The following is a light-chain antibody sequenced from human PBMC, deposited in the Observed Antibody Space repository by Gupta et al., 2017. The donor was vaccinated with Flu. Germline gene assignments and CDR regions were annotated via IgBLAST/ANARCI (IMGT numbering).Light chain of an antibody. Sequence: RAASVGDRVIITCRASQTISNALGWYQQKPGKAPKSLIYGASSLQNGVPSRFSGSGSGTDFTLTISSLQPEDIGTYYCRQYKSYPITFGQGTRLEI. CDR3: RQYKSYPIT. CDR1: QTISNA. CDR2: GAS. V-gene: IGKV1D-16*01. J-gene: IGKJ5*01.